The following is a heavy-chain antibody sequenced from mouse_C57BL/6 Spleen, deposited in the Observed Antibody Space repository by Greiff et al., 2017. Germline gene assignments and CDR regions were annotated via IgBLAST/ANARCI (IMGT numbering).Heavy chain of an antibody. D-gene: IGHD1-1*01. J-gene: IGHJ1*03. V-gene: IGHV5-9*01. CDR2: ISGGGGNT. CDR1: GFTFSSYT. Sequence: EVKLVESGGGLVKPGGSLKLSCAASGFTFSSYTMSWVRQTPEKRLEWVATISGGGGNTYYPDSVKGRFAISRDNAKNTLYLQMSSLRSEDTALYYCARHNYGSSFDVWGTGTTVTVSS. CDR3: ARHNYGSSFDV.